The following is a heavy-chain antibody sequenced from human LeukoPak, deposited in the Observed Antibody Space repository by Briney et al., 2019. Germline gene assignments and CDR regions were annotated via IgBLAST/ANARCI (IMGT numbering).Heavy chain of an antibody. J-gene: IGHJ6*04. V-gene: IGHV4-31*03. CDR3: ARELRGYSYGTDSYYYYGMDV. CDR2: IYYSGST. D-gene: IGHD5-18*01. Sequence: SETLSLTCTVSGGSISSGDYYWSWIRQHPGKGLEWIGYIYYSGSTYYNPSLKSRVTISVDTSKNQFSLKLSSVTAADTAVYYCARELRGYSYGTDSYYYYGMDVWGKGTTVTVSS. CDR1: GGSISSGDYY.